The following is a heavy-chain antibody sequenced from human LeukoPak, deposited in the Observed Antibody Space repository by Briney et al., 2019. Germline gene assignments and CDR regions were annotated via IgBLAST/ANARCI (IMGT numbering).Heavy chain of an antibody. CDR2: MYYSGST. D-gene: IGHD3-10*01. Sequence: PSETLSLTCTVSGGSISSSTYYGGWIRQPPGKGLEWIGSMYYSGSTYYHPSLKSRVTISVDTSKNEFSLKLRSVTAADTAVYYCASHRRISWFLDYWGQGTLVTVSS. CDR1: GGSISSSTYY. V-gene: IGHV4-39*01. CDR3: ASHRRISWFLDY. J-gene: IGHJ4*02.